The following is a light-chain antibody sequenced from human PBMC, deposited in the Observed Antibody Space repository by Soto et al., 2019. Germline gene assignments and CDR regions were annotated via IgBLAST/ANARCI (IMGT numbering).Light chain of an antibody. CDR2: ANS. CDR3: QSFDSTLSGYV. V-gene: IGLV1-40*01. Sequence: QPVLTQPPSVSGAPGQTVTISCTGSSSNIGADYDVHWYQQLPGTAPKLLIYANSNRPSGVPDRFSGSKSGTSASLAVTGLQAEDEADYYCQSFDSTLSGYVFGTGTKLTVL. J-gene: IGLJ1*01. CDR1: SSNIGADYD.